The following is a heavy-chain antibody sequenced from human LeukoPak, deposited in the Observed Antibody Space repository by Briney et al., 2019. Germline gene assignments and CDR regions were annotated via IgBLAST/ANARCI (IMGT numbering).Heavy chain of an antibody. D-gene: IGHD2-21*02. V-gene: IGHV1-69*13. CDR1: GGTFSSYT. CDR2: IIPIFGTA. Sequence: GASVKVSCKASGGTFSSYTISWVRQAPGQGLEWMGGIIPIFGTANYAQKFQGRVTITADESTSTAYMELSSLRSEDTAVYYCAKDLAVVTAFGQHAFDIWGQGTMVTVSS. CDR3: AKDLAVVTAFGQHAFDI. J-gene: IGHJ3*02.